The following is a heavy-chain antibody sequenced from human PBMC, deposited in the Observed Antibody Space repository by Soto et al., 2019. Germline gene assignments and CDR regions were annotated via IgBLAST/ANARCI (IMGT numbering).Heavy chain of an antibody. CDR3: AHSITSVVRGGFDY. CDR2: IYWDDDK. V-gene: IGHV2-5*02. D-gene: IGHD3-10*01. Sequence: QITLKESGPPLVNPTQTLTLTCTFSGFSLSTSGVGVGWIRQPPGKALEWLALIYWDDDKRYSPSLKSRLTITKDTSKNQVILTMTNMDPVDTATYYCAHSITSVVRGGFDYWGQGTLVTVSS. CDR1: GFSLSTSGVG. J-gene: IGHJ4*02.